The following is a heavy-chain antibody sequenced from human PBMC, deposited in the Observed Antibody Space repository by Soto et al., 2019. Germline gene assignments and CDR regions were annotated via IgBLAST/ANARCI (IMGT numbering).Heavy chain of an antibody. Sequence: SETLSLTCAVYGGSFSGYYWSWIRQPPGKGLEWIGEINHSGSTNYNPSLKSRVTISVDTSKNQFSLKLSSVTAADTAVYYCARGGRDIVVVPAAIPRWFDPWGQGTLVTVSS. CDR3: ARGGRDIVVVPAAIPRWFDP. D-gene: IGHD2-2*01. J-gene: IGHJ5*02. CDR2: INHSGST. CDR1: GGSFSGYY. V-gene: IGHV4-34*01.